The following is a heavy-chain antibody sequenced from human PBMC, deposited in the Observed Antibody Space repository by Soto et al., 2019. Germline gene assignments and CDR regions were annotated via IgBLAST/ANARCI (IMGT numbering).Heavy chain of an antibody. CDR2: INPSGGTT. CDR3: ARGGGDSSGYLDY. J-gene: IGHJ4*02. CDR1: GYTFTSYY. D-gene: IGHD3-22*01. V-gene: IGHV1-46*03. Sequence: GASVKVSCKASGYTFTSYYIYWVRQAPGQGLEWMGIINPSGGTTNYAQNFQGRVTVTRDTSTSTVYMELSSLISEDTAVYYCARGGGDSSGYLDYWGQGTLVPVSS.